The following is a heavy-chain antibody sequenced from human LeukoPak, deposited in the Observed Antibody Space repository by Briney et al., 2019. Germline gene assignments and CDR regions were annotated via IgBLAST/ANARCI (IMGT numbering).Heavy chain of an antibody. CDR3: AVYRDYFDY. Sequence: SQTLSLTCTVSGGSISSGSYYWSWIRQPAGKRLEWIGRIYTSGSTNYNPSLKSRVTISVDTSKNQFSLKLSSVTAADTAVYYCAVYRDYFDYWGQGTLVTVSS. CDR1: GGSISSGSYY. CDR2: IYTSGST. V-gene: IGHV4-61*02. D-gene: IGHD4-11*01. J-gene: IGHJ4*02.